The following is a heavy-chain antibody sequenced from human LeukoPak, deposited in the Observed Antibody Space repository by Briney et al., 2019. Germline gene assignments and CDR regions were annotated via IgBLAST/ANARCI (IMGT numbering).Heavy chain of an antibody. CDR3: ARQPGAGWSDP. Sequence: GGSLKISCQASGYSFTSSWIGWARQMPGKGLEWMAIINPGDSDTRYSPSFQGQVTISADRSISTVYLQWGSLKASDTAMYYCARQPGAGWSDPWGQGTLVTVSS. J-gene: IGHJ5*02. CDR1: GYSFTSSW. CDR2: INPGDSDT. V-gene: IGHV5-51*01. D-gene: IGHD3-10*01.